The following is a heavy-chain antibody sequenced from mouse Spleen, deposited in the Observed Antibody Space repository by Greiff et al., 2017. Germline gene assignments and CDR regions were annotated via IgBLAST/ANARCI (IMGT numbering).Heavy chain of an antibody. Sequence: VQLQQSGPVLVKPGASVKMSCKASGYTFTDYYMNWVKQSHGKSLEWIGVINPYNGGTSYNQKFKGKATLTVDKSSSTAYMELNSLTSEDSAVYYCAREAYYSNYEAMDYWGQGTSVTVSS. D-gene: IGHD2-5*01. V-gene: IGHV1-19*01. CDR3: AREAYYSNYEAMDY. CDR2: INPYNGGT. CDR1: GYTFTDYY. J-gene: IGHJ4*01.